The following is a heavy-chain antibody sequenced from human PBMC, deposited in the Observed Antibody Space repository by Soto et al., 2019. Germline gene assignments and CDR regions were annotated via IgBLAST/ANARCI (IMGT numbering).Heavy chain of an antibody. CDR3: ARADYGDYLPLFDY. CDR2: IYYSGST. Sequence: SETLSLTCTVSGGSISSGGYYWSWIRQHPGKGLEWIGYIYYSGSTYYNPSLKSRVTISVDTSENQFSLKLSSVTAADTAVYYCARADYGDYLPLFDYWGQGTLVTVSS. J-gene: IGHJ4*02. CDR1: GGSISSGGYY. D-gene: IGHD4-17*01. V-gene: IGHV4-31*03.